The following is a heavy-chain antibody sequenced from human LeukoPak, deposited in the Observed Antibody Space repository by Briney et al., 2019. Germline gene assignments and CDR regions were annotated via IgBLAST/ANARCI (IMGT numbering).Heavy chain of an antibody. V-gene: IGHV5-51*01. CDR1: GYSFTSYW. D-gene: IGHD6-6*01. CDR2: IYPGDSDT. CDR3: ARIYSSSANFAEYFQH. J-gene: IGHJ1*01. Sequence: GESLKISCKGSGYSFTSYWIGWVRQMPGKGLEWMGIIYPGDSDTRYSPSFQGQVTISADKSISTAYLQWSSLKASDTAMYYCARIYSSSANFAEYFQHWGQGTLVTVSS.